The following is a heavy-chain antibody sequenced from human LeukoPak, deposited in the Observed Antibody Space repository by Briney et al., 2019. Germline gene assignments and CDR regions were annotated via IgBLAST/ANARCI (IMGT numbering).Heavy chain of an antibody. V-gene: IGHV3-30*18. CDR2: ISPDGNNE. CDR1: GFTFSTFG. J-gene: IGHJ4*02. Sequence: GGSLRLSCAASGFTFSTFGIHWVRQAPGKGLKWVAAISPDGNNEYYIDSVKGRFTVSRDNSKNMIYLQTNSLRGEDSAVYYCAKVNNYDDYWGQGTLVTVSS. D-gene: IGHD1/OR15-1a*01. CDR3: AKVNNYDDY.